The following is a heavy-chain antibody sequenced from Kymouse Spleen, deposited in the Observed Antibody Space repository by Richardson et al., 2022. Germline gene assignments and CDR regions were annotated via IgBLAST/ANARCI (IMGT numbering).Heavy chain of an antibody. Sequence: QVQLQQWGAGLLKPSETLSLTCAVYGGSFSGYYWSWIRQPPGKGLEWIGEINHSGSTNYNPSLKSRVTISVDTSKNQFSLKLSSVTAADTAVYYCARGSIAARTDAFDIWGQGTMVTVSS. CDR1: GGSFSGYY. CDR2: INHSGST. V-gene: IGHV4-34*01. D-gene: IGHD6-6*01. CDR3: ARGSIAARTDAFDI. J-gene: IGHJ3*02.